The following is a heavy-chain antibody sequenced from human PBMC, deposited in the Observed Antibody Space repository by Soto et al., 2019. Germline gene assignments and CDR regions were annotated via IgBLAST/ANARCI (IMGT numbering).Heavy chain of an antibody. CDR1: SGSFSGYY. Sequence: SETLSLTCAVYSGSFSGYYWSWIRQPPGKGLEWIGEINHSGSTNYNPSLKSRVTISVDTSKNQFSLKLSSVTAADTAVYYCARGFLHYDYIWGSYSSRNFFDYWGQGTLVTVSS. CDR3: ARGFLHYDYIWGSYSSRNFFDY. J-gene: IGHJ4*02. V-gene: IGHV4-34*01. D-gene: IGHD3-16*01. CDR2: INHSGST.